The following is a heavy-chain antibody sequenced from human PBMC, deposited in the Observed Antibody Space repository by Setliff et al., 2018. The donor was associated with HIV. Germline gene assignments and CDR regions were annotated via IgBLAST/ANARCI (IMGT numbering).Heavy chain of an antibody. V-gene: IGHV4-61*02. Sequence: PSETLSLTCTVSGGSISSGNYYWNWIRQPAGKGLEWIGRIYISGSTNYNPSLESRVTISLDTSKNQLSLKLRSVTAADMAVYYCAREDYYDSSGDAFDIWGQGTMVTVSS. J-gene: IGHJ3*02. D-gene: IGHD3-22*01. CDR3: AREDYYDSSGDAFDI. CDR1: GGSISSGNYY. CDR2: IYISGST.